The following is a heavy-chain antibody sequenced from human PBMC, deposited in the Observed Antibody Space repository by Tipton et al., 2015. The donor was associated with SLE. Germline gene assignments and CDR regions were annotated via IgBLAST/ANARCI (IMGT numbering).Heavy chain of an antibody. CDR3: AREAPTTVTPNDAFDI. Sequence: QLVQSGAEVKKPGASVKVSCKASGGTFSSYAISWVRQAPGQGLEWMGGIIPILGIANYAQKFQGRVTITADKSTSTAYMELSSLRSEVTAVYYCAREAPTTVTPNDAFDIWGQGTMVTVSS. CDR1: GGTFSSYA. V-gene: IGHV1-69*09. CDR2: IIPILGIA. J-gene: IGHJ3*02. D-gene: IGHD4-17*01.